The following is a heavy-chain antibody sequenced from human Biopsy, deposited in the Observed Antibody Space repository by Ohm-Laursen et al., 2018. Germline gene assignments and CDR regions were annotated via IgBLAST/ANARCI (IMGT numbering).Heavy chain of an antibody. Sequence: PSQTLSLTCTVSGGSISNNNYYWGWIRQPPGKGLEWIGSIYNTETTFYNPSLKSRVTISVDTSTNQFSLKVSSVTAADTALYFCARHPTGFWFDPWGHGTLVTVSS. CDR2: IYNTETT. CDR1: GGSISNNNYY. CDR3: ARHPTGFWFDP. V-gene: IGHV4-39*01. J-gene: IGHJ5*02.